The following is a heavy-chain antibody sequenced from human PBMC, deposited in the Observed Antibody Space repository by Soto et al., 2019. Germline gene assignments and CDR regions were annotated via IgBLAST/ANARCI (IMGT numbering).Heavy chain of an antibody. V-gene: IGHV4-39*01. D-gene: IGHD3-3*01. J-gene: IGHJ4*02. CDR2: IYYSGST. Sequence: SETLSLTCTVSGGSISSSSYYWGWIRQPPGKGLEWIGSIYYSGSTYYNPSLKSRVTISVDTSKNQFSLKLSSVTAADTAVYYCVSYRGVVDCWGQGTLVTVSS. CDR3: VSYRGVVDC. CDR1: GGSISSSSYY.